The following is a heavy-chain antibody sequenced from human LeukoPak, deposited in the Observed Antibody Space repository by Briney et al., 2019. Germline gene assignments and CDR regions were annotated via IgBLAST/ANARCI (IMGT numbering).Heavy chain of an antibody. D-gene: IGHD5-18*01. Sequence: GGSLRLSCAASGFTFSSYWMSWVRQAPGKGLEWVANIKQDGSEKYYVDSVKGRFTISRDNAKNSLYLQMNSLRAEDTAVYYCVRSGYSYGYIAYLDYWGQGTLVTVSS. V-gene: IGHV3-7*01. CDR2: IKQDGSEK. J-gene: IGHJ4*02. CDR3: VRSGYSYGYIAYLDY. CDR1: GFTFSSYW.